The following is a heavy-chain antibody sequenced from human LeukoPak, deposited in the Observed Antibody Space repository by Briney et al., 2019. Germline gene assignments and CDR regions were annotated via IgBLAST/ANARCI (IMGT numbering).Heavy chain of an antibody. V-gene: IGHV4-34*01. CDR3: ARHGPGVVTGFDY. CDR1: GGSFSGYY. D-gene: IGHD4-23*01. CDR2: INHSGST. Sequence: PSETLSLTCAVYGGSFSGYYWSWIRQPPGEGLEWIGEINHSGSTNYNPSLKSRVTISVDTSKNQFSLKLSSVTAADTAVYYCARHGPGVVTGFDYWGQGTLVTVSS. J-gene: IGHJ4*02.